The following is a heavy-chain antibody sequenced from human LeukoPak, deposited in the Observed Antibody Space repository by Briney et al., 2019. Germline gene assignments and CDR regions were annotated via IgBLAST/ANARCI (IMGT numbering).Heavy chain of an antibody. J-gene: IGHJ4*02. CDR1: GFTFSTYS. Sequence: GGSLRLSCAASGFTFSTYSMNWVRQAPGKGLEWVSYISSSSSIVYYADSVKGRFNISRDNAKNSLYLQMNSLRDEDTAVYYCARDYGDYGEYFGYWGQGTLVTVSS. V-gene: IGHV3-48*02. D-gene: IGHD4-17*01. CDR2: ISSSSSIV. CDR3: ARDYGDYGEYFGY.